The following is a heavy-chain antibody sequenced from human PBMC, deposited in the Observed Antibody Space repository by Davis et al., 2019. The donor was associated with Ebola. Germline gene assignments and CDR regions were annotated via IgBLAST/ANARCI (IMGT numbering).Heavy chain of an antibody. CDR3: TRHINWAFDY. Sequence: PGGSLRLSCAVSGFPFSNYWMHWVRQAPGKGLVWVSRLNSDGSTTRYADSVQGRFTISRDNTKNSLYLQMDSLRAEDTAVYYCTRHINWAFDYWGQGTLVTVSS. CDR1: GFPFSNYW. CDR2: LNSDGSTT. D-gene: IGHD1-1*01. V-gene: IGHV3-74*01. J-gene: IGHJ4*02.